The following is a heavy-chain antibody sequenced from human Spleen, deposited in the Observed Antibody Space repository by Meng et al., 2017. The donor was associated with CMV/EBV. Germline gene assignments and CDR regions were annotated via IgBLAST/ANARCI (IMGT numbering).Heavy chain of an antibody. CDR2: IYSSGNT. V-gene: IGHV4-30-4*01. CDR1: VGSMSSGDYF. Sequence: QVQVRRSGRGTVKPSQTLSPTCTVSVGSMSSGDYFWNWTRQTPGKGLEWIGYIYSSGNTYYNPSLKSRVTISIDTSKNQFSLTLSSVTAADTAVYYCARAEYYNWFDPWGQGTLVTVSS. CDR3: ARAEYYNWFDP. D-gene: IGHD1-14*01. J-gene: IGHJ5*02.